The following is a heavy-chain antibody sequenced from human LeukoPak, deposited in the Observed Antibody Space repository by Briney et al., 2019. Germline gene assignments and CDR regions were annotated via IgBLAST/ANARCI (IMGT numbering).Heavy chain of an antibody. CDR3: TRVGYIDEGIDY. D-gene: IGHD5-24*01. CDR2: IKQDGSKK. CDR1: GFTFSSYG. V-gene: IGHV3-7*04. J-gene: IGHJ4*02. Sequence: GGSLRLSCAASGFTFSSYGMHWVRQAPGKGLEWVANIKQDGSKKSCVDSVKGRFTISRDNAKNSLYLQMNSLRAEDTAIYYCTRVGYIDEGIDYWGQGTLVTVSS.